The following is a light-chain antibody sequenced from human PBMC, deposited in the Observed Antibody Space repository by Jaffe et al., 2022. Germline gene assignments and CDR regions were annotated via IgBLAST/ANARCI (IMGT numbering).Light chain of an antibody. CDR3: LLSYIGARTWL. J-gene: IGLJ3*02. V-gene: IGLV7-46*01. Sequence: QPVVTQEPSLTVSPGGTVTLTCGSSTGPVTSGHYPYWLQQKPGQAPRTLIYDTTNTHSWTPARFSGSLLGDKAALTLSGAQPEDEADYYCLLSYIGARTWLFGGGTKLTVL. CDR1: TGPVTSGHY. CDR2: DTT.